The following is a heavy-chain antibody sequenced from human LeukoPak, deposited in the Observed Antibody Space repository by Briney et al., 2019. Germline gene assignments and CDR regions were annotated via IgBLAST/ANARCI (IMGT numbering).Heavy chain of an antibody. D-gene: IGHD4-17*01. CDR2: IYYSGSA. CDR1: GGSISSGDYY. Sequence: SETLSLTCTVSGGSISSGDYYWSWIRQPPGKGLEWIGYIYYSGSAYYNPSLKSRVTISVDTSKNQFSPKLSSVTAADTAVYYCARNRLRKYYFDYWGQGTLVTVSS. V-gene: IGHV4-30-4*01. J-gene: IGHJ4*02. CDR3: ARNRLRKYYFDY.